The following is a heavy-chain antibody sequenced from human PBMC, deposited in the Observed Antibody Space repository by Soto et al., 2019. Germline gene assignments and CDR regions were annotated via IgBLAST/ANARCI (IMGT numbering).Heavy chain of an antibody. D-gene: IGHD3-22*01. CDR2: IWYDGSNK. V-gene: IGHV3-33*01. CDR3: ARDLMPMIVVVTPNDAFDI. Sequence: QVQLVESGGGVVQPGRSLRLSCAASGFTFSSYGMHWVRQAPGKGLEWVAVIWYDGSNKYYADSVKGRFTISRDNSKNTLYLQMNSLRAEDTAVYYCARDLMPMIVVVTPNDAFDIWGQGTMVTVSS. CDR1: GFTFSSYG. J-gene: IGHJ3*02.